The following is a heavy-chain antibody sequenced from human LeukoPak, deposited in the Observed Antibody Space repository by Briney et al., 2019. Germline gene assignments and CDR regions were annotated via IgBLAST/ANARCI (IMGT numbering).Heavy chain of an antibody. J-gene: IGHJ4*02. CDR3: ARGGDYYGTGSYYFDY. CDR2: ISNSSNYI. CDR1: GFIFTTYT. Sequence: GGSLRLSCAASGFIFTTYTMNWVRQAPGKGLERVSSISNSSNYIYYADSVKGRFTISRDNAKNSLYLQMNSLRAEDTAVYYCARGGDYYGTGSYYFDYWGQGTLVTVSS. V-gene: IGHV3-21*01. D-gene: IGHD3-10*01.